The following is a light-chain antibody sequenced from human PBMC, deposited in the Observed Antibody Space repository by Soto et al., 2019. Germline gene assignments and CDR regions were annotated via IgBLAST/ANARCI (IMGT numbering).Light chain of an antibody. V-gene: IGLV2-14*01. J-gene: IGLJ2*01. CDR1: NSDVGGYNY. CDR3: SSYAISSPLV. CDR2: EVS. Sequence: QSALTQPASVSGSPGQSIIISCTGTNSDVGGYNYVSWYQQHPGRAPKLMIFEVSNRPSGVSSRFSGSKSGTTASLTISGLQAEDEAHYYCSSYAISSPLVFGGGTQLTVL.